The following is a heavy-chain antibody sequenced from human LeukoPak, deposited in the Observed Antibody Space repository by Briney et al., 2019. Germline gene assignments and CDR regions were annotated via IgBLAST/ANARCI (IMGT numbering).Heavy chain of an antibody. V-gene: IGHV3-48*04. CDR3: ARSSGWHLVYAFDI. D-gene: IGHD6-19*01. Sequence: PGGSLRLSCAASGVTFSSYGMHWVRQAPGKGLEWVSYISSSGSTIYYADSVKGRFTISRDNAKNSLYLQMNSLRAEDTAVYYCARSSGWHLVYAFDIWGQGTMVTVSS. CDR1: GVTFSSYG. J-gene: IGHJ3*02. CDR2: ISSSGSTI.